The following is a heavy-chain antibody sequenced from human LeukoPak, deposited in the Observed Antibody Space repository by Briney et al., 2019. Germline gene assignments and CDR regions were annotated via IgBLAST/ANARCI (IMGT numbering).Heavy chain of an antibody. CDR3: ARGQAARFDP. Sequence: SETLSLTCAVYGRPFSGYYWSWIRQPPGKGLEWIGEINHSGSTNYNPSLKSRVTISVDTSKNQFSLKLSSVTAADTAVYYCARGQAARFDPWGQGTLVTVSS. CDR1: GRPFSGYY. D-gene: IGHD5-18*01. CDR2: INHSGST. V-gene: IGHV4-34*01. J-gene: IGHJ5*02.